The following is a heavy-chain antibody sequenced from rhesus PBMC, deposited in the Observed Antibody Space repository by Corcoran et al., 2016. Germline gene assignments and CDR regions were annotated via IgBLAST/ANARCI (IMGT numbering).Heavy chain of an antibody. CDR2: IDPKTGNT. CDR1: GYTFTDYN. J-gene: IGHJ4*01. CDR3: ANLRDY. D-gene: IGHD2-27*01. Sequence: QVQIMQSGAEVKKPGSSVKVYCKTSGYTFTDYNLHWVRQAPGKGLEWMGEIDPKTGNTNYPQKFQGRFTISKENAKNTLYLQMDSLRAEDTAVYYCANLRDYW. V-gene: IGHV1-138*01.